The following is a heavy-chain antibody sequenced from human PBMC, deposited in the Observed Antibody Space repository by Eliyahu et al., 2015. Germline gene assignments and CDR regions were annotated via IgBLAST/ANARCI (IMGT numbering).Heavy chain of an antibody. Sequence: QVQLQESGPGLVKPSETLSLTXTVSGYSISNGYYWGWVRQPPGRGLEWIGSVYHSGNTYYTPSLKSRATISVDTSKNQFSLRLISVTAADTAVYYCARRIASSSYYGMDVWGQGTTVTVS. J-gene: IGHJ6*02. CDR1: GYSISNGYY. CDR2: VYHSGNT. D-gene: IGHD6-13*01. CDR3: ARRIASSSYYGMDV. V-gene: IGHV4-38-2*02.